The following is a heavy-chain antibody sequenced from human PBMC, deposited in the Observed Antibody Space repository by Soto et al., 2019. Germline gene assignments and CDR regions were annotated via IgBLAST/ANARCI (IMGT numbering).Heavy chain of an antibody. CDR1: GVSISSYY. D-gene: IGHD2-15*01. J-gene: IGHJ4*02. V-gene: IGHV4-59*08. CDR3: ARRYGGTFDY. CDR2: IYYSGST. Sequence: SETLSLTCTVSGVSISSYYWSWIRQPPGKGLEWIGYIYYSGSTNYNPSLKSRVTISVDTSRNQFSLKLSSVTAADTAVYYCARRYGGTFDYWGQGTLVTVSS.